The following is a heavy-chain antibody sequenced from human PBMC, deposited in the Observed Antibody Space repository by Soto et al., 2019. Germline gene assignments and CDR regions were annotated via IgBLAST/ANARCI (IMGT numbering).Heavy chain of an antibody. J-gene: IGHJ4*02. D-gene: IGHD3-22*01. CDR3: ATDEIGAMSTLGYSHY. Sequence: QVLLVQSGAEVKKPGSSVKVSCKASGGTFSNYAFSWVRQAPGQGLEWMGGIITLFETPNYAQKFQGRLTIIADESTSTAYMELTSLRSEDTAVYYCATDEIGAMSTLGYSHYWGQGTRVTVSS. CDR2: IITLFETP. CDR1: GGTFSNYA. V-gene: IGHV1-69*01.